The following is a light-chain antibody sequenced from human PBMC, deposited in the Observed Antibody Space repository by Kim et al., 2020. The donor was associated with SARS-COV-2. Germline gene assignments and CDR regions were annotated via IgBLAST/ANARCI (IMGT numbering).Light chain of an antibody. V-gene: IGLV1-40*01. Sequence: VTISCSGGSSNIGAGYDVHWYQQLPGTAPKLIIYDNSNRPSGVPDRFSGSKSGTSAPLAITGLQTEDEADYYCQSYDSSLSGSRVFGGGTKVTVL. CDR1: SSNIGAGYD. J-gene: IGLJ3*02. CDR2: DNS. CDR3: QSYDSSLSGSRV.